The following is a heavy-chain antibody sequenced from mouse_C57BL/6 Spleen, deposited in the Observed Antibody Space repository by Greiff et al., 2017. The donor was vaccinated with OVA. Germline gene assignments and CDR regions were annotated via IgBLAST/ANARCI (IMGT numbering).Heavy chain of an antibody. V-gene: IGHV1-81*01. J-gene: IGHJ4*01. Sequence: QVHVKQSGAELARPGASVKLSCKASGYTFTSYGISWVKQRTGQGLEWIGEIYPRSGNTYYNEKFKGKATLTADKSSSTAYMELRSLTSEDSAVYFCATYGNLPVDYWGQGTSVTVSS. D-gene: IGHD2-1*01. CDR3: ATYGNLPVDY. CDR2: IYPRSGNT. CDR1: GYTFTSYG.